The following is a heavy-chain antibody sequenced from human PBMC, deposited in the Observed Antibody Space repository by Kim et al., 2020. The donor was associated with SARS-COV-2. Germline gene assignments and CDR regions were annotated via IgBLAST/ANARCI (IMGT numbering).Heavy chain of an antibody. V-gene: IGHV5-51*01. CDR1: GYTFTSYW. Sequence: GESLKISCKASGYTFTSYWIGWVRQMPGKGLEWMGITNPADSDTRYSPSFQGQVTISADKSINTAYVQWSSVKDSDSAMYYCARLAGWEVWLRAFDIWGQGTVVTVSS. CDR3: ARLAGWEVWLRAFDI. CDR2: TNPADSDT. D-gene: IGHD3-10*01. J-gene: IGHJ3*02.